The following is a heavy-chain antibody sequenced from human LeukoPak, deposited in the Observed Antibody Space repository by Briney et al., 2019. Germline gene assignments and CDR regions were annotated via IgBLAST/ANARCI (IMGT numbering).Heavy chain of an antibody. Sequence: GASVKVSCKASGYTFTSYYMHWVRQAPGQGLEWMGWINPNSGGTNYAQKFQGRVTMTRDTSISTAYMELSRLRSDDTAVYYCARDGDDYGGNYYYYYMDVWGKGTTVTVSS. CDR3: ARDGDDYGGNYYYYYMDV. CDR1: GYTFTSYY. D-gene: IGHD4-23*01. J-gene: IGHJ6*03. V-gene: IGHV1-2*02. CDR2: INPNSGGT.